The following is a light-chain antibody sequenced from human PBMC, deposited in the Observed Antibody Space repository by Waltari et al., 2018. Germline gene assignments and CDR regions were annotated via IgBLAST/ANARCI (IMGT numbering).Light chain of an antibody. J-gene: IGLJ1*01. V-gene: IGLV2-14*03. CDR2: AVT. CDR3: SSYTSSNTLG. Sequence: WYQQHPAKSPKLMIYAVTNRPSGVSNLFSGSKSGNTASLTISGLQAEDEADYYCSSYTSSNTLGFGTGTKVTVL.